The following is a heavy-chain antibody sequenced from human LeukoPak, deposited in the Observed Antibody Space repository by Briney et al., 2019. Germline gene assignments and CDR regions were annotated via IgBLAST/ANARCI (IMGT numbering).Heavy chain of an antibody. CDR2: ISAYNGNT. D-gene: IGHD5-18*01. Sequence: ASVKVSCKASGYTLTSYGISWVRQAPGQGLEWMGWISAYNGNTNYAQKLQGRVTMTTDTSTSTAYMELRSLRSDDTAVYYCASIKGGVQLWFLDAFDIWGQGTMVTVSS. CDR3: ASIKGGVQLWFLDAFDI. J-gene: IGHJ3*02. V-gene: IGHV1-18*01. CDR1: GYTLTSYG.